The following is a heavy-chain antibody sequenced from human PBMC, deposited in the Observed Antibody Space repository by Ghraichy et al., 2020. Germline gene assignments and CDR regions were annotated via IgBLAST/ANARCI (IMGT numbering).Heavy chain of an antibody. Sequence: SVKVSCKASGGTFSSYAISWVRQAPGQGLEWMGGIIPIFGTANYAQKFQGRVTITADESTSTAYMELSSLRSEDTAVYYCARDHKPASTGWYRGVWFDPWGQGTLVTVSS. J-gene: IGHJ5*02. CDR1: GGTFSSYA. D-gene: IGHD6-19*01. CDR3: ARDHKPASTGWYRGVWFDP. V-gene: IGHV1-69*13. CDR2: IIPIFGTA.